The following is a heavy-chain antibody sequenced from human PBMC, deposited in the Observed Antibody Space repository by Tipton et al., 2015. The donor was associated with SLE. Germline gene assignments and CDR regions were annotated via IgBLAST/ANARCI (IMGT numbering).Heavy chain of an antibody. CDR2: ISGSGGST. D-gene: IGHD3-22*01. CDR1: GFTFSSYA. J-gene: IGHJ4*02. Sequence: GSLRLSCAASGFTFSSYAMSWVRQAPGKGLEWVSAISGSGGSTYYADSVKGRFTISRDNSKNTLYLQMNSLRAEDTAVYYCAKVYYYDSSGRYWGQGTLVTVSS. V-gene: IGHV3-23*01. CDR3: AKVYYYDSSGRY.